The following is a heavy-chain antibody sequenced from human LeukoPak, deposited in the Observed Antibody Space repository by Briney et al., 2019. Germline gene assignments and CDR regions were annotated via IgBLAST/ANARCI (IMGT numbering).Heavy chain of an antibody. Sequence: PSQTLSLTCTVSGGSISSGGYYWSWIRQHPGKGLEWIGYIYYSGSTYYNPSLKSRVTISVDTSKNQFSLKLSSVTAADTAVYYCVRGSSGSYFSFDPWGQGTLVTVSS. CDR2: IYYSGST. CDR3: VRGSSGSYFSFDP. D-gene: IGHD3-10*01. V-gene: IGHV4-31*03. J-gene: IGHJ5*02. CDR1: GGSISSGGYY.